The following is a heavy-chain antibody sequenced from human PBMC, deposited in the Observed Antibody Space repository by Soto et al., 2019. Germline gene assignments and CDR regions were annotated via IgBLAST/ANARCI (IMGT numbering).Heavy chain of an antibody. Sequence: QLQLQESGPGLVKPSETLSLTCTVSGGSISSSSYYWGWIRQPPGKGLEWIGSIYYSGSTYYNPSLKSRVTISVDTSKNQFSLKLSSVTAADTAVYYCARLVGSPNYWYFDLWGRGTLVTVSS. CDR1: GGSISSSSYY. V-gene: IGHV4-39*01. D-gene: IGHD2-2*01. CDR2: IYYSGST. CDR3: ARLVGSPNYWYFDL. J-gene: IGHJ2*01.